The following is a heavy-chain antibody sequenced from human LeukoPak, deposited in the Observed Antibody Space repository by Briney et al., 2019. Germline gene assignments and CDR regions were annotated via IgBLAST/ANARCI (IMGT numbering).Heavy chain of an antibody. D-gene: IGHD3-9*01. CDR3: ARLEGTGYRGGWLDP. CDR1: GYTFTSYG. Sequence: GASVKLSCKASGYTFTSYGISWVRQAPGQRREGMGWISAYNGNTNYERKFHGRVTMTRDTSISTASLEVRSLTSDDTAVYYCARLEGTGYRGGWLDPWGQGSLVTVSS. J-gene: IGHJ5*02. CDR2: ISAYNGNT. V-gene: IGHV1-18*01.